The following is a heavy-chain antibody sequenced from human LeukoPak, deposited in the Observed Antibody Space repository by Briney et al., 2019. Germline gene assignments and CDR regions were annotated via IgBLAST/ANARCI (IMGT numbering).Heavy chain of an antibody. V-gene: IGHV3-30*04. CDR2: VSYDGSDT. CDR3: AGQPGTYYYYYMDV. D-gene: IGHD6-13*01. CDR1: GLTFSRYT. J-gene: IGHJ6*03. Sequence: GGSLRLSCVVSGLTFSRYTMYWVRQTPGRGLEWVARVSYDGSDTYYADSVKGRFTVSRDNSKNMVYLQLNSLRAEDTALYYCAGQPGTYYYYYMDVWGKGTTVTVSS.